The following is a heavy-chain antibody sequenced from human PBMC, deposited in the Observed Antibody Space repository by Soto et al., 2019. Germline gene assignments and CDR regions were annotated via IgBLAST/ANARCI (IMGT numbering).Heavy chain of an antibody. CDR3: ARGIRAIFGVVIPWFDP. J-gene: IGHJ5*02. V-gene: IGHV4-59*01. Sequence: QVQLQESGPGLVKPSETLSLTCTVSGGSISSYYWSWIRQPPGKGLEWIGYIYYSGSPNYNPSLKSRVTISVDTSKNQFSLKLSSVTAADTAVYYCARGIRAIFGVVIPWFDPWGQGTLVTVSS. CDR2: IYYSGSP. D-gene: IGHD3-3*01. CDR1: GGSISSYY.